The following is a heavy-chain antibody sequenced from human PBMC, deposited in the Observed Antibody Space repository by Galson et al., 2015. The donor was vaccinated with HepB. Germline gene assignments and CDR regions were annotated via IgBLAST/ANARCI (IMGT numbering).Heavy chain of an antibody. Sequence: LRLSCAASGFTFSSYSMNWVRQAPGKGLEWVSYISSSSSTIYYADSVKGRFTISRDNAKNSLYLQMNSLRAEDTAVYYCARDRRSSGSYPNHYFDYWGQGTLVTVSS. D-gene: IGHD1-26*01. CDR2: ISSSSSTI. V-gene: IGHV3-48*01. J-gene: IGHJ4*02. CDR3: ARDRRSSGSYPNHYFDY. CDR1: GFTFSSYS.